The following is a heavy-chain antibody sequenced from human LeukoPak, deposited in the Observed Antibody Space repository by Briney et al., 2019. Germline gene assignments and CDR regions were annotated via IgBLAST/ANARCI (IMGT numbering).Heavy chain of an antibody. J-gene: IGHJ4*02. V-gene: IGHV4-39*01. CDR3: ARNPSYYDSLVRPNDLLDY. Sequence: PSETLSLTCTVSGGSISSSSYYWGWIRQPPGKGLEWIGSIYYSGSTYYNPSLKSRVTISVDTSKNQFSLKLSSVTAADTAVYYCARNPSYYDSLVRPNDLLDYWGQGTLVTVSS. CDR2: IYYSGST. D-gene: IGHD3-22*01. CDR1: GGSISSSSYY.